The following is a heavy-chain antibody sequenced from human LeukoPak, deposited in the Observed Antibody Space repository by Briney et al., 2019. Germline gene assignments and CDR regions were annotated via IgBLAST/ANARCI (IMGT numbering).Heavy chain of an antibody. CDR3: ARLQRDSTGYWYFDL. CDR1: GGSISSYY. J-gene: IGHJ2*01. D-gene: IGHD3-22*01. Sequence: SETLSLTCTVSGGSISSYYWSWIRQPPGKGLEWIGYIYYSGSTNYNPSLKSRVTISVDTSQNQFSLNLSSMTAADTAIYYCARLQRDSTGYWYFDLWGRGTLVTVSS. V-gene: IGHV4-59*08. CDR2: IYYSGST.